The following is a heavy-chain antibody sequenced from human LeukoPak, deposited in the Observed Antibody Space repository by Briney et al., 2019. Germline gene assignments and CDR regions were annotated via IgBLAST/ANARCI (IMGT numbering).Heavy chain of an antibody. Sequence: GGSLRLSCAASGFTFSDYAMSWVRQAPGRGLEWVSGISGSGDIAYYADSVRGRFTIARDNSRNTLYLQMNSLRAEDTAVYYCAKVPHPEQPRVPLLDYWGQGTLVTVPS. D-gene: IGHD6-13*01. CDR3: AKVPHPEQPRVPLLDY. V-gene: IGHV3-23*01. CDR2: ISGSGDIA. CDR1: GFTFSDYA. J-gene: IGHJ4*02.